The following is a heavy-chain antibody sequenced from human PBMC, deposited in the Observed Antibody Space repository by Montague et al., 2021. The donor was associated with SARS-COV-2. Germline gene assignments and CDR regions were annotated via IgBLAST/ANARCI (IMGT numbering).Heavy chain of an antibody. CDR1: GGSFSGYN. CDR3: ARCSIGWSILDV. D-gene: IGHD6-19*01. V-gene: IGHV4-34*01. Sequence: SETLSLTCSVYGGSFSGYNWSSIRQFPGKGLEWIGEVSHSGSTNYNPSLKSRVTISIDSSKNHFSLQLRSVTAADTAVYYCARCSIGWSILDVWGQGSTVTVSS. J-gene: IGHJ6*02. CDR2: VSHSGST.